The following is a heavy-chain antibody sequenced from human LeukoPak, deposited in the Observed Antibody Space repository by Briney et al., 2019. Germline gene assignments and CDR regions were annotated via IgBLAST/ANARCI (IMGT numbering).Heavy chain of an antibody. CDR1: GGTFSSYA. CDR3: ARALWFGEFPSVNWFDP. Sequence: PVKVSCKASGGTFSSYAISWVRQAPGQGLEWMGGIIPIFGTANYAQKFQGRVTITADESTSTAYMELSSLRSEDTAVYYCARALWFGEFPSVNWFDPWGQGTLVTVSS. V-gene: IGHV1-69*13. J-gene: IGHJ5*02. CDR2: IIPIFGTA. D-gene: IGHD3-10*01.